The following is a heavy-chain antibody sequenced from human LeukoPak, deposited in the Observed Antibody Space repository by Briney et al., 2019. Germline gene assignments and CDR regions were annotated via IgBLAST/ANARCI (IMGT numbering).Heavy chain of an antibody. CDR3: ASGYCSSTSCYRIDY. J-gene: IGHJ4*02. D-gene: IGHD2-2*01. V-gene: IGHV1-69*13. Sequence: SVKVSCKASGGTFSSYAISWVRQAPGRGLEWMGGIIPIFGTANYAQKFQGRVTITADESTSTAYMELSSLRSEDTAVYYCASGYCSSTSCYRIDYWGQGTLVTVSS. CDR2: IIPIFGTA. CDR1: GGTFSSYA.